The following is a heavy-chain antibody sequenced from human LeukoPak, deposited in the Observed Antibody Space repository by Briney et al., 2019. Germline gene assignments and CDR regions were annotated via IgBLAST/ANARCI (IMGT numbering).Heavy chain of an antibody. CDR1: GGTYSSYA. D-gene: IGHD2-21*01. Sequence: ASVKVSCKASGGTYSSYAISWVRQAPGQGLEWMGWISGYSGHTNYVQKFQGRVTMTTDTSTNTTYMELRSLRSDDTAIYYCARDGAGGAFDYWGQGTLVTVSS. CDR2: ISGYSGHT. CDR3: ARDGAGGAFDY. J-gene: IGHJ4*02. V-gene: IGHV1-18*01.